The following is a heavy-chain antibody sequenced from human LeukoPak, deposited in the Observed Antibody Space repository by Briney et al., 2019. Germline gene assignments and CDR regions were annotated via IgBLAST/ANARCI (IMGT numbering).Heavy chain of an antibody. J-gene: IGHJ2*01. CDR3: ARVDGYSRWYFDL. CDR2: IYSGGST. D-gene: IGHD3-22*01. CDR1: GFTVSSNY. Sequence: GGSLRLSCAASGFTVSSNYMSWVRQAPGKGLEWVSVIYSGGSTYYADSVKGRFTISRDNSKNTLYLQMNSLRAEDTAVYYCARVDGYSRWYFDLWGRGTLVTVSS. V-gene: IGHV3-53*01.